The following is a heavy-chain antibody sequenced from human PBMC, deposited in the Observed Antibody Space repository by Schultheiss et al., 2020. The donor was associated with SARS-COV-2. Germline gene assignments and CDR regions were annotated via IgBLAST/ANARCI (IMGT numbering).Heavy chain of an antibody. Sequence: SETLSLTCAVSGYSISNGYYWGWIRQPPGKGLEWIGEINHSGSTYYNPSLKTRITISVDTSKNQFSLKLSSVTAADTAVYYCAAPIRGVINYWGQGTLVTVSS. CDR2: INHSGST. J-gene: IGHJ4*02. CDR1: GYSISNGYY. CDR3: AAPIRGVINY. V-gene: IGHV4-38-2*01. D-gene: IGHD3-10*01.